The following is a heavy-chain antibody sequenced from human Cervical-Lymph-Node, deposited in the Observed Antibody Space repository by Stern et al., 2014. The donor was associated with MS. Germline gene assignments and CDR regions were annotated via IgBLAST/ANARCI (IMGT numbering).Heavy chain of an antibody. D-gene: IGHD4-17*01. CDR2: ISDDGINK. CDR3: AKATTVTSYYCDF. CDR1: GFTFSSYG. V-gene: IGHV3-30*18. J-gene: IGHJ4*02. Sequence: QVQLVESGGGVVQPGRSLRLSCAASGFTFSSYGMHWVRQAPGKGLEWGSVISDDGINKYYADSVKGRFTISRDNSRKTLFLQMNSLSAEDTAVYYCAKATTVTSYYCDFWGQGTLVTVSS.